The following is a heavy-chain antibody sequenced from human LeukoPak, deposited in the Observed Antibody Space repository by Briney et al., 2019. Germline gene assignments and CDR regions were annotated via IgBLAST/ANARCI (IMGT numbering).Heavy chain of an antibody. J-gene: IGHJ4*02. D-gene: IGHD3-22*01. V-gene: IGHV7-4-1*02. CDR3: ARGTYYYDSSGYYSLDY. Sequence: ASVTVSCKASGYTFTSYAMNWVRQAPGQGLEWMGWINTNTGNPTYAQGFTGRFVLSLDTSVSTAYLQISSLKAEDTAVYYCARGTYYYDSSGYYSLDYWGQGTLVTVSS. CDR1: GYTFTSYA. CDR2: INTNTGNP.